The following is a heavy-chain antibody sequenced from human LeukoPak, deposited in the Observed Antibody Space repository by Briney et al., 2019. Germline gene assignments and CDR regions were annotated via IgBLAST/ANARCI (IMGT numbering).Heavy chain of an antibody. J-gene: IGHJ4*02. CDR3: AKDKGGIAVAGFYFDY. D-gene: IGHD6-19*01. CDR1: GFTFDDYA. Sequence: GGSLRLSCAASGFTFDDYAMHWVRQAPGKCLEWVALISWDGGSTYYADSVKGRFTISRDNSKNSLYLQMNSLRAEDTALYYCAKDKGGIAVAGFYFDYWGQGTLVTVSS. CDR2: ISWDGGST. V-gene: IGHV3-43D*04.